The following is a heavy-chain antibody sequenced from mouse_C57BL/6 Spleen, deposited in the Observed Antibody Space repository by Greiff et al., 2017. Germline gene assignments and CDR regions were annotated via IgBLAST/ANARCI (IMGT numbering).Heavy chain of an antibody. V-gene: IGHV1-82*01. CDR2: IYPGDGET. D-gene: IGHD1-1*01. CDR3: HGSNPAWFAY. J-gene: IGHJ3*01. Sequence: QVQLQQSGPELVRPGASVTISGKASGYAFSSSWMNWVKQRPGKGLGWIGRIYPGDGETNYNGKFKCPATLTADNSSSTAYMQLSSLTSEDSAVYFCHGSNPAWFAYWGQGTLVTVSA. CDR1: GYAFSSSW.